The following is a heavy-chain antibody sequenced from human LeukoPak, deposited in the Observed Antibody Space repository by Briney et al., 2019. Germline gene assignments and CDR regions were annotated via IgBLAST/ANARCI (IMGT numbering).Heavy chain of an antibody. J-gene: IGHJ5*02. D-gene: IGHD6-19*01. V-gene: IGHV4-34*01. CDR2: IDHSGST. CDR1: GGSFSGYY. CDR3: ALELTGYSSLGGPQGA. Sequence: SETLSLTCAVYGGSFSGYYWNWIRQPPGEGLEWIGEIDHSGSTNYNPSLKSRVTISVDTSKNQFSLKVNSVTAADTAVYYCALELTGYSSLGGPQGAWGQGTLVTVSS.